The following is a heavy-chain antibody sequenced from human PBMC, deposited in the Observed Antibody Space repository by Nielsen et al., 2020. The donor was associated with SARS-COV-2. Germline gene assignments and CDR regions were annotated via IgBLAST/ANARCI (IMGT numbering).Heavy chain of an antibody. D-gene: IGHD1-20*01. CDR3: ARWLTGTGDY. CDR2: IYYSGST. V-gene: IGHV4-31*03. CDR1: GGSISSGGYY. J-gene: IGHJ4*02. Sequence: SDTLSLTCTVSGGSISSGGYYWSWIRQHPGKGLEWIGYIYYSGSTYYNPSLKSRVTISVDTSKNQFSLKLSSVTAADTAVYYCARWLTGTGDYWGQGTLVTVSS.